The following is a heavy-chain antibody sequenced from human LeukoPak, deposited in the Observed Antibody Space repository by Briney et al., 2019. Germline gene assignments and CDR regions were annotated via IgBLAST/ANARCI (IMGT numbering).Heavy chain of an antibody. Sequence: SETLSLTCTVSGGSISSSSYYWAWIRQPPGKGLEWIGSIYYSGSTYYSPSLQSRVTISVDTSNNQFSLKLSSVTAADTAVYYCARVVWYCSSTSCPYYFDYWGQGTLVTVSS. CDR1: GGSISSSSYY. D-gene: IGHD2-2*01. CDR2: IYYSGST. CDR3: ARVVWYCSSTSCPYYFDY. V-gene: IGHV4-39*07. J-gene: IGHJ4*02.